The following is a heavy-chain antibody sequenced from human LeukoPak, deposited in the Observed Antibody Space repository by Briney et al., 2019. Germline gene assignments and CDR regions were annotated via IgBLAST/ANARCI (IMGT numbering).Heavy chain of an antibody. D-gene: IGHD6-6*01. CDR3: ARQSIAARKVYDRFDY. CDR2: IYHSGST. CDR1: GGSISSGSYY. Sequence: NPSQTLSLTCTVSGGSISSGSYYWSWIRQPPGKGLEWIGSIYHSGSTYYNPSLKSRVTISVDTSKNQFSLKLSSVTAADTAVYYCARQSIAARKVYDRFDYWGQGTLVTVSS. V-gene: IGHV4-39*07. J-gene: IGHJ4*02.